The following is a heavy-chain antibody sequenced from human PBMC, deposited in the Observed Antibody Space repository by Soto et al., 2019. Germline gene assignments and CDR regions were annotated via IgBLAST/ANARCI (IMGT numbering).Heavy chain of an antibody. CDR3: AAGRTGGSYYGMDV. CDR2: IVAGSGNT. J-gene: IGHJ6*02. D-gene: IGHD2-2*01. V-gene: IGHV1-58*01. CDR1: GFTFSDSA. Sequence: QMQLVQSGPEVKKPGTSVQVSCKVSGFTFSDSAVQWVRQARRQGLEWIGWIVAGSGNTNYAQKFQERVTITRDMSTSTAYMELRSLRSEDTAVYYCAAGRTGGSYYGMDVWGQGTTVTVSS.